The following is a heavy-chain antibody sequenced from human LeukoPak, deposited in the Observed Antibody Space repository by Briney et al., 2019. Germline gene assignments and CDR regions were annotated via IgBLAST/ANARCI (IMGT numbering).Heavy chain of an antibody. V-gene: IGHV4-59*01. CDR1: GGSISSYY. Sequence: SETLSLTCTVSGGSISSYYWSWIRQPPGKGLEWIGYIYYSGSTNYNPSLKSRVTISVDTPKNQFSLKLSSVTAADTAVYYCARAGGSGSYPLYYFDYWGQGTLVTVSS. CDR3: ARAGGSGSYPLYYFDY. D-gene: IGHD3-10*01. CDR2: IYYSGST. J-gene: IGHJ4*02.